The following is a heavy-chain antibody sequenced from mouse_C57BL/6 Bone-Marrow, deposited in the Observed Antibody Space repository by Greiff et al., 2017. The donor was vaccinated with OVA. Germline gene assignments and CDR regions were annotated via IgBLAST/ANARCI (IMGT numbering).Heavy chain of an antibody. CDR3: APYDDDGAWFAY. J-gene: IGHJ3*01. V-gene: IGHV14-3*01. CDR1: GFNIKNTY. CDR2: IAPANGNT. D-gene: IGHD2-4*01. Sequence: VQLQQSVAELVRPGASVTLSCTASGFNIKNTYMHWVKQRPEQGLEWIGRIAPANGNTQYAPTFQGKATITADTSSNTAYLQLSSLTSEDTASYYCAPYDDDGAWFAYWGQGTLVTVSA.